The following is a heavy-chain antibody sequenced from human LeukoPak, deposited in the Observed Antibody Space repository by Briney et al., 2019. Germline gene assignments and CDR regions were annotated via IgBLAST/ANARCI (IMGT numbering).Heavy chain of an antibody. CDR2: IRYGGSTI. CDR1: GFIFSDYS. CDR3: VRDHNWAFDF. V-gene: IGHV3-11*04. Sequence: PGGSLRLSCAASGFIFSDYSMNWVRQTPGKGLEWISYIRYGGSTIYYADSVKGRFTISSDDAQNSLYLQMNSLRAEDTAMYYCVRDHNWAFDFWGQGTLVTVSS. D-gene: IGHD3-16*01. J-gene: IGHJ4*02.